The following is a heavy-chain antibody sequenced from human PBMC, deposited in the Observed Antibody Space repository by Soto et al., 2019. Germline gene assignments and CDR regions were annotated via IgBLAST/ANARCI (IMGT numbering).Heavy chain of an antibody. CDR2: MYYSGST. V-gene: IGHV4-61*01. D-gene: IGHD3-3*01. J-gene: IGHJ3*02. CDR3: ARTRDFWSGNDAFDI. Sequence: SETLSLTCTVSGGSVSSGSYYWSCIRQPPGKGLEWIGYMYYSGSTNYNPSLKSRVTISLDTSKNQFSLKLSSVTAADTAVYFCARTRDFWSGNDAFDIWGQGTMVTVS. CDR1: GGSVSSGSYY.